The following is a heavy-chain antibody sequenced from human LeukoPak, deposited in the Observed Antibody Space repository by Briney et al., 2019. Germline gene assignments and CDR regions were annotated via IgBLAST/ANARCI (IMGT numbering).Heavy chain of an antibody. V-gene: IGHV3-21*01. Sequence: PGGSLRLSCAASGFTFSSYSMNWVRQAPGKGLEWVSSISSSSSYIYYADSVKGRFTISRDNAKNSLYLQMNSLRAEDTAVYYCARDQAPPPITGTNNFDYWGQGTLVTVSS. J-gene: IGHJ4*02. CDR1: GFTFSSYS. CDR2: ISSSSSYI. D-gene: IGHD1-7*01. CDR3: ARDQAPPPITGTNNFDY.